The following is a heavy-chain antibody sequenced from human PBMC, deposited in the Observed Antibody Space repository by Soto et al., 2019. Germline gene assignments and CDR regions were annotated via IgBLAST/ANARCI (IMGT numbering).Heavy chain of an antibody. J-gene: IGHJ6*02. CDR3: ARGRRHSHFWNGYEFEGTYGLDV. V-gene: IGHV4-34*02. CDR1: GGSLRNYN. D-gene: IGHD3-3*02. Sequence: QVQLQQWGAGLVKPSETLSLTCAVYGGSLRNYNWTWIRQAPGKGLEWIGEINHSGDTNYDSSLKSRVSISVDTTKTQFSLILYSVAAADTAVYYCARGRRHSHFWNGYEFEGTYGLDVWGQGTTVTVTS. CDR2: INHSGDT.